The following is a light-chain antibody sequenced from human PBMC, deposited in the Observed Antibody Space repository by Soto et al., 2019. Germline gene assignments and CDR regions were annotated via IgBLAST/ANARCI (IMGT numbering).Light chain of an antibody. V-gene: IGKV1-5*01. CDR1: QSISNW. CDR2: DAS. CDR3: QQYNTYSYT. J-gene: IGKJ2*01. Sequence: DIQMTQSPSTLSASVGDRVTITCRASQSISNWLAWYQQRPGKAPKLLIYDASTLESWVPSRFSGSGSWTEFTLTISGLRPDDFATYYCQQYNTYSYTFGRGTKLEIK.